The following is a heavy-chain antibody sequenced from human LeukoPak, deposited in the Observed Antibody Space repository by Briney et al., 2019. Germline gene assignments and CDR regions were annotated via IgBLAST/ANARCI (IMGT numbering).Heavy chain of an antibody. J-gene: IGHJ6*03. CDR2: INTDGSST. V-gene: IGHV3-74*01. D-gene: IGHD2-2*01. CDR3: ARDGEEYQLRYYYYMDV. Sequence: GGSLRLSCAASGFTFDDYGMSWVRQAPGKGLVWVSRINTDGSSTSYADSVKGRFTVSRDNAKNTLYLQMNSLRAEDTAVYYCARDGEEYQLRYYYYMDVWGKGTTVTVSS. CDR1: GFTFDDYG.